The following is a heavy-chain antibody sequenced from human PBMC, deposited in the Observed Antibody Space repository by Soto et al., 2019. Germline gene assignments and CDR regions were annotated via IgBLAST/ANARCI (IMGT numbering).Heavy chain of an antibody. CDR1: GGSISSSNW. CDR2: IYYSGST. Sequence: SETLSLTCAVSGGSISSSNWWSWVRQPPGKGLEWIGYIYYSGSTYYNPSLKSRVTISVDTSKNQFSLKLSSVTAADTAVYYCARDRAMDVWGQGTTVTVSS. V-gene: IGHV4-4*02. CDR3: ARDRAMDV. J-gene: IGHJ6*02.